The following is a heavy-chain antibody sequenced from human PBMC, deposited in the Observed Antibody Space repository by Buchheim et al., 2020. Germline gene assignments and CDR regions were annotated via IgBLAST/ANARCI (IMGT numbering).Heavy chain of an antibody. CDR3: ARYYGSGSMDV. V-gene: IGHV3-48*02. D-gene: IGHD3-10*01. CDR2: ITSDSTTI. CDR1: GFTFSSET. Sequence: EGQLVESGGKLVQPGGSLRLSCAASGFTFSSETMHWVRQAPGRGLEWLSCITSDSTTIYYSDSLRGRFTISRDNATNSLFLQMNSLRDEDTALYYCARYYGSGSMDVWGQGTT. J-gene: IGHJ6*02.